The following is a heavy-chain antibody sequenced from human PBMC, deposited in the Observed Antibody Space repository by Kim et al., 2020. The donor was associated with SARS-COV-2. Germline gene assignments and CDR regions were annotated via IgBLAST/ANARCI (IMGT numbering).Heavy chain of an antibody. Sequence: GGSLRLSCAASGFTFSKYAMSWVRQSPGKGLEWVSAISGSGGSTYYADSVKGRFTISRDNSKNTLYLRMNSLRAEDTAVYYCAKRVITFGGVSAIDYWGARDLGSVSS. CDR2: ISGSGGST. CDR3: AKRVITFGGVSAIDY. J-gene: IGHJ4*01. V-gene: IGHV3-23*01. CDR1: GFTFSKYA. D-gene: IGHD3-16*01.